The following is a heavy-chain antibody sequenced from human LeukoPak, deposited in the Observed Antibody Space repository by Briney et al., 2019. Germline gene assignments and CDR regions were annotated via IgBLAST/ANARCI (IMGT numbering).Heavy chain of an antibody. CDR1: GGSFSGYY. Sequence: SETLSLTCAVYGGSFSGYYWSWIRQPPGKGLEWIGEINHSGSTNYNPSLKSRVTISVDTSKNQFSLKLSSVTAADTAVYYCARGRRWLVPGFDYWGQGTLVTVSS. D-gene: IGHD6-19*01. J-gene: IGHJ4*02. V-gene: IGHV4-34*01. CDR3: ARGRRWLVPGFDY. CDR2: INHSGST.